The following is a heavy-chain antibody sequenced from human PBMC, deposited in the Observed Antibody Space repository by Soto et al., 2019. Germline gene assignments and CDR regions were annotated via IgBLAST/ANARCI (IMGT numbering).Heavy chain of an antibody. CDR2: IYYSGST. Sequence: SETLSLTCTVSGGSISSYYWSWIRQPPGKGLEWIGYIYYSGSTNYNPSLKSRVTISLDTSKNQFSLKLNSVTAADTAVYYCARVGGSYFFRGDGFDPWGQGTLVTVSS. CDR3: ARVGGSYFFRGDGFDP. V-gene: IGHV4-59*01. CDR1: GGSISSYY. D-gene: IGHD1-26*01. J-gene: IGHJ5*02.